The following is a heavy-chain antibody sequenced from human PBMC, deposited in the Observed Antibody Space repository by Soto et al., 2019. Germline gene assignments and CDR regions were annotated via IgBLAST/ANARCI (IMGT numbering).Heavy chain of an antibody. Sequence: QEQLVQSAAEVKKPGSSVKVSCKSSGGTSSSLSFSWVRQAPGQGLEWMGGIIPLLKKENYAQKFRGRVTITADESTTTGYMEMSSLRSEDTAMYFCATGNWGSSGRTSTESWGQGTLVIVSS. CDR3: ATGNWGSSGRTSTES. V-gene: IGHV1-69*01. J-gene: IGHJ5*02. CDR1: GGTSSSLS. CDR2: IIPLLKKE. D-gene: IGHD6-19*01.